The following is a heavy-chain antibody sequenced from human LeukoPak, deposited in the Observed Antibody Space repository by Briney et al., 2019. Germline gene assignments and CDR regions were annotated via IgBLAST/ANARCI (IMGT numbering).Heavy chain of an antibody. CDR2: IYYSGST. CDR3: ARDRKLELSTPTTWFDH. CDR1: GLSISSSSYY. J-gene: IGHJ5*02. Sequence: SETLSLTCTVSGLSISSSSYYWRGVRQPPGKGVELIGSIYYSGSTYYNPALKSRVTMSVDTSKNQFSLKLSSVTAADTAVYYCARDRKLELSTPTTWFDHWGQGTLVTVSS. D-gene: IGHD1-7*01. V-gene: IGHV4-39*07.